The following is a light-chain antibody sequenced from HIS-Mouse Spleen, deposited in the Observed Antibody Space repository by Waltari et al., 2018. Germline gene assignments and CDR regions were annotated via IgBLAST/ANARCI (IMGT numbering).Light chain of an antibody. CDR3: QQYNSYSQVFT. V-gene: IGKV1-5*03. Sequence: IQMTQSPSTLSASVGDRVTITCRASQSISSWLAWYQQKPGKAPKLLIYKASSLESGVPSRFSGSGSGTEFTLTISSLQPDDFATYYCQQYNSYSQVFTFGPGTKVDIK. J-gene: IGKJ3*01. CDR2: KAS. CDR1: QSISSW.